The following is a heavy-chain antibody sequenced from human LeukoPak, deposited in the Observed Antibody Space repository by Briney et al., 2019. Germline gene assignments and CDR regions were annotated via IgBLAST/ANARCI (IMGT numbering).Heavy chain of an antibody. CDR3: ARQEAAERGYYYYYGMDV. CDR1: GYSFTSYW. J-gene: IGHJ6*02. D-gene: IGHD1-1*01. Sequence: GESLKISCKGSGYSFTSYWIGWERQMPGKGLEWMGIIYPGDSDTRYSPSFQGQVTISADKSISTAYLQWSSLKASDTAMYYCARQEAAERGYYYYYGMDVWGQGTTVTVSS. CDR2: IYPGDSDT. V-gene: IGHV5-51*01.